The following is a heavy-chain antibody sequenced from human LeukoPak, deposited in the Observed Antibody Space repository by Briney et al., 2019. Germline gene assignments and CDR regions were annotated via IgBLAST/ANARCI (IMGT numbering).Heavy chain of an antibody. D-gene: IGHD6-19*01. J-gene: IGHJ4*02. Sequence: SETLSLTCAVYGGSFSGYYWSWIRQPPGKGLEWIGEINHSGSTNYNPSLKSRVTISVDTSKNQFSLKLSSVTAADTAVYYCARGRAVAGSTTFDYWGQGTLVTVSS. V-gene: IGHV4-34*01. CDR2: INHSGST. CDR3: ARGRAVAGSTTFDY. CDR1: GGSFSGYY.